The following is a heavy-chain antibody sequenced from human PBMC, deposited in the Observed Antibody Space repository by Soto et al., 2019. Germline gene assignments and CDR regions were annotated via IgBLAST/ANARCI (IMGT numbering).Heavy chain of an antibody. Sequence: GGSLRLSCAASGFTVSSNYMSWVRQAPGKGLEWVSVIYSGGSTYYADSVKGRFTISRHNSKNTLYLQMNSLRAEDTAVYYCARTTERSPNAFDIWGQGTMVTVSS. V-gene: IGHV3-53*04. CDR1: GFTVSSNY. CDR3: ARTTERSPNAFDI. D-gene: IGHD1-1*01. J-gene: IGHJ3*02. CDR2: IYSGGST.